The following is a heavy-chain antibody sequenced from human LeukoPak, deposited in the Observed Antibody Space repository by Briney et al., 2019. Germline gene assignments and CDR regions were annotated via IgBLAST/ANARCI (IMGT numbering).Heavy chain of an antibody. J-gene: IGHJ4*02. Sequence: PAGSLRLSCAASGFTLDDYGMSWVRQAPGKGREWVSGINWNGGSTGYADSVKGRFTISRDNAKNSLYLQMNSLRAEDTALYYCARAKITIFGVVIISYYFDYWGQGTLVTVSS. D-gene: IGHD3-3*01. CDR2: INWNGGST. CDR1: GFTLDDYG. V-gene: IGHV3-20*04. CDR3: ARAKITIFGVVIISYYFDY.